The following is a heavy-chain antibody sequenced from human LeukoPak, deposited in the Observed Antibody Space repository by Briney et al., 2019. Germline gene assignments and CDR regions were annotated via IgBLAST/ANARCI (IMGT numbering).Heavy chain of an antibody. CDR2: IYYSGST. V-gene: IGHV4-39*02. D-gene: IGHD3-3*01. Sequence: SETLSLTCTVSGGSISSSSYYWGWIRQPPGKGLEWIGSIYYSGSTYYNPSLKSRVTISVDTSKNQFSLKLSSVTAADTAVYYCAKDRTYYDFWSGYTVDYWGQGTLVTVSS. J-gene: IGHJ4*02. CDR3: AKDRTYYDFWSGYTVDY. CDR1: GGSISSSSYY.